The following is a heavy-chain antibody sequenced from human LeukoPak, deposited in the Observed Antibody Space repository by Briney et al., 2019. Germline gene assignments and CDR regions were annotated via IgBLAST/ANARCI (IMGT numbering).Heavy chain of an antibody. CDR2: IYYSGST. D-gene: IGHD3-9*01. CDR1: GGSISSSSYY. J-gene: IGHJ3*02. Sequence: PSETLSLTCTVSGGSISSSSYYWGWIRQPPGKGLEWIGSIYYSGSTYYNPSLKSRVTISVDTSKNQFSLKLSSVTAADTAVYYCARATYYDILTGYYNVKAFDIWGQGTMVTVSS. V-gene: IGHV4-39*07. CDR3: ARATYYDILTGYYNVKAFDI.